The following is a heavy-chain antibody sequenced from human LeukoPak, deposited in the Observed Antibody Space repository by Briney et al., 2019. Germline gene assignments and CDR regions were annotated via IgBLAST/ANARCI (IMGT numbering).Heavy chain of an antibody. J-gene: IGHJ3*02. CDR3: AREGPYYDSSGYTKWPRGPFDI. D-gene: IGHD3-22*01. CDR2: IYHSGST. Sequence: PSETLSLTCAVYGGSFSGYYWSWIRQPPGKGLEWIGGIYHSGSTNYNPSLKSRVTISVDKSKNQFSLKLSSVTAADTAVYYCAREGPYYDSSGYTKWPRGPFDIWGQGTMVTVSS. CDR1: GGSFSGYY. V-gene: IGHV4-34*01.